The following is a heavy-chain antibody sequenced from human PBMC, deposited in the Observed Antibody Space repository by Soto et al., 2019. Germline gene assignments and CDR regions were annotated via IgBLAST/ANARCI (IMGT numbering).Heavy chain of an antibody. CDR3: AGDPDSHYNDSHASSYP. D-gene: IGHD4-4*01. CDR2: IIPIIGII. CDR1: GCTFRTYT. Sequence: QVQLVQSGAEVKKPGSSVKVSCKASGCTFRTYTITWVRQAPGQGLEWMGRIIPIIGIINYAQKFQGRVTISADKFTGTAYMELTGLRSDDTAVYYCAGDPDSHYNDSHASSYPWGQGTLVTVSS. J-gene: IGHJ5*02. V-gene: IGHV1-69*08.